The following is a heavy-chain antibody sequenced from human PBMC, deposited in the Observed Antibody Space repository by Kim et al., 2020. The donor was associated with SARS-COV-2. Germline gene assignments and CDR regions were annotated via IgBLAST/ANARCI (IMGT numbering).Heavy chain of an antibody. V-gene: IGHV3-7*03. J-gene: IGHJ4*02. Sequence: NERGSVKNYLDSVRGRFTISRDNTRNSVHLQMTNLRVEDTAIYYCARAIYWGQGTLVTVSA. CDR2: NERGSVK. CDR3: ARAIY.